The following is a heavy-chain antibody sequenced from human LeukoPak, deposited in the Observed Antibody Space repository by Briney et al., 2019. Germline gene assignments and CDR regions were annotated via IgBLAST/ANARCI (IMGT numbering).Heavy chain of an antibody. D-gene: IGHD5-12*01. CDR3: ARVLSGYDWGYYYYYYMDV. CDR1: GFTFNSYS. J-gene: IGHJ6*03. CDR2: ISSSSSYI. V-gene: IGHV3-21*01. Sequence: PGGSLRLSCAASGFTFNSYSMNWVRQAPGKGLEWVSFISSSSSYIYYAGSVKGRFTISRDNAKNSLYLQMNSLRAEDTAVYYCARVLSGYDWGYYYYYYMDVWGKGTTVTVSS.